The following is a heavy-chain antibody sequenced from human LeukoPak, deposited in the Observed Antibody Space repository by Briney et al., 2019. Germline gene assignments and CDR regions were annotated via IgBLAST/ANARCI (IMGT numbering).Heavy chain of an antibody. CDR2: ISGSGGST. D-gene: IGHD3-10*01. CDR3: AHGGGSGAFDI. J-gene: IGHJ3*02. CDR1: GFTFSTSA. Sequence: PGGSLRLSCAASGFTFSTSAMSWVRQAPGKGLEWVSAISGSGGSTYSDCVKGRFTISRDNSKNTLYLQMNSLRAEDTAVYYCAHGGGSGAFDIWGQGTMVTVSS. V-gene: IGHV3-23*01.